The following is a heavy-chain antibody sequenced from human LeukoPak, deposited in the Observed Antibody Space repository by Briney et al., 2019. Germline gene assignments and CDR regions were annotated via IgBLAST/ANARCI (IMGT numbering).Heavy chain of an antibody. CDR3: ARDRRTMTTCDY. D-gene: IGHD4-17*01. Sequence: GGSLRLSCAASGFTFSSYTMNWVRQAPGKGLKWVSSISSSSSYIYYADSVKGRFTISRDNAKNSLYLQMNSLRAEDTAVYYCARDRRTMTTCDYWGQGSLVTVSS. J-gene: IGHJ4*02. CDR1: GFTFSSYT. CDR2: ISSSSSYI. V-gene: IGHV3-21*01.